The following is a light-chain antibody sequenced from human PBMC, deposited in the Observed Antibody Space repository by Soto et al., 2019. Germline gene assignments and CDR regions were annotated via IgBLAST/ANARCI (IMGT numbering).Light chain of an antibody. Sequence: EIVMTQSPATLSVSQGERATLSCRASQSVSSNLAWYQQKPGQAPRLLIYGASTRATGIPARFSGSGSGTEFTLTISSLQSEDFAVYDGQQYTNWPPWTGGQGTKVDIK. CDR3: QQYTNWPPWT. V-gene: IGKV3-15*01. CDR2: GAS. CDR1: QSVSSN. J-gene: IGKJ1*01.